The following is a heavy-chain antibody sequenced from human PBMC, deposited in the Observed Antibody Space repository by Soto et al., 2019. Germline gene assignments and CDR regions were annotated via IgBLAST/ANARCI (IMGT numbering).Heavy chain of an antibody. CDR2: IYDTGRT. V-gene: IGHV4-31*03. D-gene: IGHD4-17*01. CDR1: GGSISSGAYY. J-gene: IGHJ4*01. Sequence: QVKLQESGPGLVKPSQTLSLTCTVSGGSISSGAYYWSWLRQHPGRSLEWIAYIYDTGRTSYTPSSSSRMTISIDTTKRKFSLDLTSVTDADTAVYYAARVVHSGDFEDFWGQGTLVTVSA. CDR3: ARVVHSGDFEDF.